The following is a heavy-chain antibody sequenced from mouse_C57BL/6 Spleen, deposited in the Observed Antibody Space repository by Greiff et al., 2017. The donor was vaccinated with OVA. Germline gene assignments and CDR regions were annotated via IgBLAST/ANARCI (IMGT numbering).Heavy chain of an antibody. CDR3: ARHYDSKYFDY. D-gene: IGHD1-1*01. J-gene: IGHJ2*01. Sequence: VQLQESGAELAKPGASVKLSCKASGYTFTGYWMHWVKQRPGQGLEWIGYINPSSGYTKYNQKFKDKATLPADKSSSTAYMQLSSQTYEDSAVYFCARHYDSKYFDYWRKGTTLTVSS. V-gene: IGHV1-7*01. CDR2: INPSSGYT. CDR1: GYTFTGYW.